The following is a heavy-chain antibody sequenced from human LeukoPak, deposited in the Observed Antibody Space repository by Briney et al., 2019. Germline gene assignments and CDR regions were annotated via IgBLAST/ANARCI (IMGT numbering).Heavy chain of an antibody. CDR1: GFTLSSYG. CDR2: IWYDGSNK. D-gene: IGHD3-9*01. Sequence: GGSLRLYCAASGFTLSSYGMQWVREAAGKGLEWVAVIWYDGSNKYYADSVKGRFTISRDNSKNTLYLQMNSLRAEDTAVYYCARGGGGMYYDILPPLNYFDYWGQGTLVTVSS. CDR3: ARGGGGMYYDILPPLNYFDY. V-gene: IGHV3-33*01. J-gene: IGHJ4*02.